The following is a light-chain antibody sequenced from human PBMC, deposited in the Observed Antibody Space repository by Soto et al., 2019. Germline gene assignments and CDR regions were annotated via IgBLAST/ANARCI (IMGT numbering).Light chain of an antibody. V-gene: IGKV3-20*01. CDR1: QSVSSSY. J-gene: IGKJ1*01. CDR2: GAS. CDR3: QQYGDLPWT. Sequence: IVLSQSPGTLSLSPGERATLYCRASQSVSSSYLAWYQQKPGQAPRLLIYGASSRATGIPDRFSGSGSGTDFTLTIDRLESEDFAVYFCQQYGDLPWTFGQGTKVDIK.